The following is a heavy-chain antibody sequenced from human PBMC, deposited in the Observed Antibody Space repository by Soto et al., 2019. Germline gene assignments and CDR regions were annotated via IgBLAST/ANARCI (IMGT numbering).Heavy chain of an antibody. D-gene: IGHD2-21*01. V-gene: IGHV3-30*18. CDR3: ANSPLGLPIVVLRY. CDR1: GFTFSSYG. CDR2: ISYDGSNK. J-gene: IGHJ4*02. Sequence: QVQLVESGGGVVQPGRSRRLSCAASGFTFSSYGMHWVRQAPGKGLEWVAVISYDGSNKYYADSVKGRFTISRDNSKNTLYLQMNSLRAEDTAVYYCANSPLGLPIVVLRYWGQGTLVTVSS.